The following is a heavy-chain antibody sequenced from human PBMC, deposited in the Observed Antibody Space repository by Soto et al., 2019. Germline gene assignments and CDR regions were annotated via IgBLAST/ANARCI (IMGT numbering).Heavy chain of an antibody. D-gene: IGHD3-22*01. V-gene: IGHV3-21*01. J-gene: IGHJ3*01. CDR3: ARVVYYDSSSFVL. Sequence: GGSLRLSLAASGFAFSNYNMTWVRQAPGKGLEWVSSISSTSSYIYYADSVKGRFTISRDNAKNSLYLQMNSLRAEDTAVYYCARVVYYDSSSFVLGGQGTIVTVSS. CDR2: ISSTSSYI. CDR1: GFAFSNYN.